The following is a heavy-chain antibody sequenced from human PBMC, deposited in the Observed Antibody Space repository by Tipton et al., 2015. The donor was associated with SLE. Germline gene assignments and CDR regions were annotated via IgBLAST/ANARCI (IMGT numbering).Heavy chain of an antibody. CDR3: ARASSYGGNPGDY. J-gene: IGHJ4*02. CDR1: GGSISSSSYY. CDR2: IYYSGST. Sequence: LRLSCTVSGGSISSSSYYWGWIRQPPGKGLEWIGSIYYSGSTYYNPSLKSRVTISVDTSKNQFSLKLSSVTAADTAVYYCARASSYGGNPGDYWGQGTLVTVSS. V-gene: IGHV4-39*07. D-gene: IGHD4-23*01.